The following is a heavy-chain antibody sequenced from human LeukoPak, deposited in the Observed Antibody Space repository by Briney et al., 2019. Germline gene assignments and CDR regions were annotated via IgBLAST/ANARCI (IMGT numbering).Heavy chain of an antibody. D-gene: IGHD7-27*01. Sequence: GGSLRLSCAASGFTFSSYDMSWVRQAPGKGLGWVSTISNNGGRTFYSDSVKDRFTISRDNSKNTLYLQMNSLRAEDTAVYYCATTADWGYDYWGQGTLVTVSS. CDR2: ISNNGGRT. CDR1: GFTFSSYD. J-gene: IGHJ4*02. CDR3: ATTADWGYDY. V-gene: IGHV3-23*01.